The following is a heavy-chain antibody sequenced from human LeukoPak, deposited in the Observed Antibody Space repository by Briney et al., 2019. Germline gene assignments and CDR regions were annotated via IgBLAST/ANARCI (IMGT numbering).Heavy chain of an antibody. CDR3: AIRGLNTRGDAFDI. CDR2: IYSGGST. D-gene: IGHD1-26*01. Sequence: GGSLRLSCAASGFTVSSNYMSWVRQAPGKGLEWVSVIYSGGSTYYADSVKGRFTISRHNSKNTLYLQMNSLRAEDTAVYYCAIRGLNTRGDAFDIWGQGTMVTVSS. J-gene: IGHJ3*02. V-gene: IGHV3-53*04. CDR1: GFTVSSNY.